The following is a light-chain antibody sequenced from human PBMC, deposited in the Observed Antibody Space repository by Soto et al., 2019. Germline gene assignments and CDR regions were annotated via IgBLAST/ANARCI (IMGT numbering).Light chain of an antibody. V-gene: IGKV2-28*01. J-gene: IGKJ3*01. CDR1: QSLLHSNGYNY. CDR3: MQALQTPPFT. CDR2: LGS. Sequence: DIVMTQSPLSLPVTPGEPASISCRSSQSLLHSNGYNYLDWYLQKPGQSPQLLIYLGSNRASGVTDRFSGSGSGKDFTLKISRVEAEDVGVYYCMQALQTPPFTFGPGTKVDIK.